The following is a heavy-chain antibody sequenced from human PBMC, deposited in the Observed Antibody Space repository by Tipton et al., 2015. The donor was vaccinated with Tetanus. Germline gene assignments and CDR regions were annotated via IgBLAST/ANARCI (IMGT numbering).Heavy chain of an antibody. CDR1: GGSISTYH. V-gene: IGHV4-59*08. D-gene: IGHD2-21*01. J-gene: IGHJ4*02. CDR3: AKHGDRDTIGHHFDY. Sequence: TLSLTCTVSGGSISTYHWNWIRQSPGKGLGWIGYIDYFGSTKYNPSLKSRVTILADTSKDQFSLRLSSVTAADTALYYCAKHGDRDTIGHHFDYWTQGTLVTVSS. CDR2: IDYFGST.